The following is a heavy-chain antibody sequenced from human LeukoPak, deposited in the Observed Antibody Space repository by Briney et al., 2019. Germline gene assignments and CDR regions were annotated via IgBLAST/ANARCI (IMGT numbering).Heavy chain of an antibody. J-gene: IGHJ4*02. CDR2: IYYSGST. CDR3: ARACRPGGSGWYFDY. CDR1: GGSISSYY. Sequence: PSETLSLTCTVSGGSISSYYWSWIRQPPGKGLEWIGYIYYSGSTNYNPSLKSRVTISVDTSKYQFSLKLSSVTAAGTAVYYCARACRPGGSGWYFDYWGQGTLVTVSS. V-gene: IGHV4-59*01. D-gene: IGHD6-19*01.